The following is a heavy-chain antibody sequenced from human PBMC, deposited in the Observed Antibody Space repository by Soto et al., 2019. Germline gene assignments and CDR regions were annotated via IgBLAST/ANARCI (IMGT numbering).Heavy chain of an antibody. CDR1: RFTFSSYA. V-gene: IGHV3-23*01. D-gene: IGHD3-10*02. Sequence: GGSLRLSCAASRFTFSSYAMSWVRQAPGKGLEWVAAISGSGGSTCYADSVKGRFTISRDNSKNTLYLQMNSLRAEDTAVYYCSKDLFDRPTICSFVIWCPGPMVTVSS. J-gene: IGHJ3*02. CDR3: SKDLFDRPTICSFVI. CDR2: ISGSGGST.